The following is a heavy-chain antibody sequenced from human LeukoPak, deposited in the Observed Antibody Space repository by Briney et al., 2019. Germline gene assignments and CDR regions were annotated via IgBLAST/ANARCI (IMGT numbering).Heavy chain of an antibody. CDR3: ASSVGSTDY. V-gene: IGHV4-34*01. CDR1: GESLSKYY. J-gene: IGHJ4*02. D-gene: IGHD1-26*01. CDR2: INHRGST. Sequence: SDTLSLTCAVYGESLSKYYWTWIRQSPGKGLEWIGEINHRGSTNLNPSLKSRVTLSVYTSKHQFSLKLTSVTAADAAVYYCASSVGSTDYWGQGTLVTVSS.